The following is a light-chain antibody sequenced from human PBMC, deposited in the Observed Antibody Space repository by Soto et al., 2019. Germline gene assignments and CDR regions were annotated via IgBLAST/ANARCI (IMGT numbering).Light chain of an antibody. J-gene: IGKJ1*01. CDR2: GAS. Sequence: EIVMTQSPATLSVSPGERATLSCRASQSVSSNLAWYQQKPGQAPRLLIYGASNRATGIPARFSGSGSGKEFTLTISRLQSEDFAVYYCQQYNNWPPWTFGQGTKVDIK. V-gene: IGKV3-15*01. CDR3: QQYNNWPPWT. CDR1: QSVSSN.